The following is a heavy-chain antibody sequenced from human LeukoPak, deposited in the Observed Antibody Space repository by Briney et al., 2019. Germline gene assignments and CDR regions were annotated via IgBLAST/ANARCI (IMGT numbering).Heavy chain of an antibody. CDR2: IYSSGST. Sequence: ETLSLTCTVSGGSISSYYWSWIRQPPGKGLEWIGYIYSSGSTNYNPSPKSRVTISVDTSKEQFSLKLSSVTAADTALYYCARTYSTSSNFDYWGQGTLVTVSS. CDR1: GGSISSYY. V-gene: IGHV4-4*09. CDR3: ARTYSTSSNFDY. D-gene: IGHD2-2*01. J-gene: IGHJ4*02.